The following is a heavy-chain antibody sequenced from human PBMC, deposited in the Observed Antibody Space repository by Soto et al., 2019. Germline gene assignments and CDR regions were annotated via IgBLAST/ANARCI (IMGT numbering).Heavy chain of an antibody. V-gene: IGHV5-51*01. CDR3: ARQDIVVVPAATGYYGMDV. CDR1: GYSFTSYW. Sequence: PGESLTISCKGSGYSFTSYWIGWVRQMPGKGLEWMGIIYPGDSDTRYSPSFQGQVTISANKSISTAYLQWSSLKASDTAMYYCARQDIVVVPAATGYYGMDVWGQGTTVTVSS. D-gene: IGHD2-2*01. J-gene: IGHJ6*02. CDR2: IYPGDSDT.